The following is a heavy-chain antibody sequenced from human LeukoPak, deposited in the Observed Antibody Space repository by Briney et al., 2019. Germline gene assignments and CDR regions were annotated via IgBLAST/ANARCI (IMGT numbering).Heavy chain of an antibody. CDR3: AGVLYYYDSSGHFDY. D-gene: IGHD3-22*01. CDR1: GYSISSGYY. CDR2: IYHSGST. Sequence: SKTLSLTCTVSGYSISSGYYWGWIRQPPGKGLEWIGSIYHSGSTYYNPSLKSRVTISVDTSKNQFSLKLSSVTAADTAVYYCAGVLYYYDSSGHFDYWGQGTLVTVSS. V-gene: IGHV4-38-2*02. J-gene: IGHJ4*02.